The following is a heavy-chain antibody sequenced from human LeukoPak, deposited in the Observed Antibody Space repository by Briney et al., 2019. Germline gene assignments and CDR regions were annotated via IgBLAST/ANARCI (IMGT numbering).Heavy chain of an antibody. V-gene: IGHV3-7*03. Sequence: GGSLRLSCAASGFTFSNYWMNWVRQDPGKGLEWVANIKQDGSEKYYVDSVKGRFTISRDNAKNSLYLQINSLKAEDTAVYYCARWGHLVRHPAGDYWGQGTLVAVSS. CDR1: GFTFSNYW. J-gene: IGHJ4*02. CDR2: IKQDGSEK. D-gene: IGHD6-13*01. CDR3: ARWGHLVRHPAGDY.